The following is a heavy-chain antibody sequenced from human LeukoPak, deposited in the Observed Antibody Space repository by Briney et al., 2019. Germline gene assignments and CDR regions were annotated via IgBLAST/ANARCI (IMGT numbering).Heavy chain of an antibody. CDR1: GFTVRSYY. Sequence: GGSLRLSCAASGFTVRSYYMAWVRQAPGKGLEWVSVIYSGGDTYYADSVKGRFTISRDNSKNMIYLEMSSLKAEDTAVYYCAKTFSADIVVVPAASQYSGSYYFDYWGQGTLVTVSS. CDR2: IYSGGDT. D-gene: IGHD2-2*01. CDR3: AKTFSADIVVVPAASQYSGSYYFDY. V-gene: IGHV3-66*01. J-gene: IGHJ4*02.